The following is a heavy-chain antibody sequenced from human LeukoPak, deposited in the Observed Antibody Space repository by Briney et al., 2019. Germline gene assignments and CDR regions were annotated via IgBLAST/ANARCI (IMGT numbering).Heavy chain of an antibody. J-gene: IGHJ4*02. CDR2: IYHSGST. CDR1: GGSISSSNW. D-gene: IGHD6-13*01. Sequence: SETLSLTCAVSGGSISSSNWWSWVRQPPGKGLEWIGEIYHSGSTNYNPSLKSRVTISVDKSKNQFSLKLSSVTAADTAVCYCASQLSIAAAGTFDYWGQGTLVTVSS. V-gene: IGHV4-4*02. CDR3: ASQLSIAAAGTFDY.